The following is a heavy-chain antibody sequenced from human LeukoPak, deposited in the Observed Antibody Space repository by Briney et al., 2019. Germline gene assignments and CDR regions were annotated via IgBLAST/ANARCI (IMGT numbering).Heavy chain of an antibody. Sequence: GGSLRLSCAASGFTFSSFGMHWVRQAPGKGLEWVSSISSSSSYIYYADSVKGRFTISRDNAENSLYLQMNSLRAEDTAVYYCARGVIAAAETDYYYYGMDVWGQGTTVTVSS. CDR2: ISSSSSYI. J-gene: IGHJ6*02. V-gene: IGHV3-21*01. D-gene: IGHD6-13*01. CDR3: ARGVIAAAETDYYYYGMDV. CDR1: GFTFSSFG.